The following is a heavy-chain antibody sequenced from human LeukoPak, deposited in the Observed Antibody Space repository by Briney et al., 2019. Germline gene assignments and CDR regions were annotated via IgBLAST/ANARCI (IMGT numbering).Heavy chain of an antibody. J-gene: IGHJ3*02. CDR2: IYYSGST. V-gene: IGHV4-59*01. Sequence: KTSETLSLTCTVSGGSISSYYWSWIRQPPGKGLEWIGYIYYSGSTNYNPSLKSRVTISVDTSKNQFSLKLSSVTAADTAMYYCARDVGYCSGGSCEDAFGIWGQGTMVTVSS. CDR3: ARDVGYCSGGSCEDAFGI. D-gene: IGHD2-15*01. CDR1: GGSISSYY.